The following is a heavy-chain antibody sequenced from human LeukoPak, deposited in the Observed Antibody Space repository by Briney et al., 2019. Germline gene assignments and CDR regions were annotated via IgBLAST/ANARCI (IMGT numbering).Heavy chain of an antibody. J-gene: IGHJ4*02. CDR2: IYHSGST. CDR1: GFSISSGYY. Sequence: PSETLSLTCTVSGFSISSGYYWGWIRQSPGKGLEWIGSIYHSGSTSYNPSLKSRVTISVDTSKIQFSLKLSSVTAADTAVYYCARTDYREWGQGTLVTVSS. V-gene: IGHV4-38-2*02. CDR3: ARTDYRE. D-gene: IGHD4-11*01.